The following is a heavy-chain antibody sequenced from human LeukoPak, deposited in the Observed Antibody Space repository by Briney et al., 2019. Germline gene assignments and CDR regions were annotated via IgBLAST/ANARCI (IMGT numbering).Heavy chain of an antibody. D-gene: IGHD5-24*01. J-gene: IGHJ4*02. CDR2: IGTACDT. CDR1: GFTFSSYD. CDR3: ARGGPMATIDY. V-gene: IGHV3-13*01. Sequence: GGSLRLSCAASGFTFSSYDMHWVRQATGKGLEWVSAIGTACDTYYPGSVKGRFTISRENAKNSLYLQMNSLRAEDTAVYYCARGGPMATIDYWGQGTLVTVSS.